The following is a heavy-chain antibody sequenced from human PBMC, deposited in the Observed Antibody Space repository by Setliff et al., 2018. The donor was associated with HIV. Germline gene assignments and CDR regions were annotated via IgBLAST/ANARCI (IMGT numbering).Heavy chain of an antibody. V-gene: IGHV1-46*02. D-gene: IGHD6-19*01. CDR3: ARAVSEWRQWLVLEWFDP. CDR2: INPSGGST. J-gene: IGHJ5*02. CDR1: GGTFNNYA. Sequence: ASVKVSCKASGGTFNNYAISWVRQAPGQGLEWMGIINPSGGSTSHAQKFQGRVTMTRDTSTSTLYMELSSLRSEDTAVYYCARAVSEWRQWLVLEWFDPWGQGTLVTVSS.